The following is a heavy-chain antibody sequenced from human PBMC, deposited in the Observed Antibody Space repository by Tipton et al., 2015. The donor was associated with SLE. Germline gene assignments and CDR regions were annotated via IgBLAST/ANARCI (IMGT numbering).Heavy chain of an antibody. Sequence: TLSLTCTVSGDSIGNHYWNWIRQSPGKGLEWLGYIDYSGSTKYDSSLKSRATISVDTSKKQFSLSLRSVTTADTATYYCARGGSGWSAGFDHWGQGNLVVVSS. J-gene: IGHJ4*02. D-gene: IGHD6-19*01. V-gene: IGHV4-59*11. CDR1: GDSIGNHY. CDR3: ARGGSGWSAGFDH. CDR2: IDYSGST.